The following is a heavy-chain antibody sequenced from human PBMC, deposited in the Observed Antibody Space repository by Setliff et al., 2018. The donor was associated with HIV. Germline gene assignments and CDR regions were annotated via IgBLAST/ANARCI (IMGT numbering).Heavy chain of an antibody. CDR1: GDSISSGSYF. D-gene: IGHD1-1*01. J-gene: IGHJ4*02. V-gene: IGHV4-39*02. CDR2: IYYTGFA. CDR3: TREGRGDPAMATTRIDY. Sequence: SQTLSLTCSVSGDSISSGSYFWGWIRQTPGKGREWIGNIYYTGFAYYNPSLKSRVTISLDTSKTHFFLNLTSVTDADTAVYFCTREGRGDPAMATTRIDYWGQGKLVTVSS.